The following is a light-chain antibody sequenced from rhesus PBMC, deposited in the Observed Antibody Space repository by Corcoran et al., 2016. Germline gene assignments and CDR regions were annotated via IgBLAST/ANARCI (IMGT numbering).Light chain of an antibody. CDR3: QQHNSDPLT. Sequence: DIQMTQSPSSLSASVGDTVTLTCRASPDISSYLVWYQQKPGKAPKLMIYKASTLQSGVPSRFSGSGPVTDFTLTINTLQPEDFATYYCQQHNSDPLTFGGGTKVELK. J-gene: IGKJ4*01. V-gene: IGKV1-25*01. CDR2: KAS. CDR1: PDISSY.